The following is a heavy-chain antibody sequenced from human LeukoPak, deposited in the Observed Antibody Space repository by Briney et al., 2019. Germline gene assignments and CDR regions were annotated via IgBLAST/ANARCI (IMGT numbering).Heavy chain of an antibody. CDR3: AKMKGHPLPKYYMDV. Sequence: PGGSLRLSCAASGFTFSGFAMSWVRRTPGKGLEWVSDISGSGDNTLYADSVKGRFTISRDNSKNTLYLEVNSLRAEDTAIYYCAKMKGHPLPKYYMDVWGQGTTVTVSS. D-gene: IGHD1-26*01. J-gene: IGHJ6*01. CDR1: GFTFSGFA. V-gene: IGHV3-23*01. CDR2: ISGSGDNT.